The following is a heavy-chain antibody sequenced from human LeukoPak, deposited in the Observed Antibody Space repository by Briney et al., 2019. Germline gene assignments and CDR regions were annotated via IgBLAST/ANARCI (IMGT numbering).Heavy chain of an antibody. CDR1: GFTFSSYG. J-gene: IGHJ4*02. Sequence: GGSLRLSCAASGFTFSSYGMHWVRQAPGKGLEWVAVIWYDGSNKYYADSVKGRFTISRDNSKNTLYLQMNSLRAEDTAVYYCARDCPEAAGTGDYWGQGTLVTVSS. CDR2: IWYDGSNK. V-gene: IGHV3-33*01. D-gene: IGHD6-13*01. CDR3: ARDCPEAAGTGDY.